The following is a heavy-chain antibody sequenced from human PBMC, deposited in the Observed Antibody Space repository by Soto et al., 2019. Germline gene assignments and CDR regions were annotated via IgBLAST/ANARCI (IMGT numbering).Heavy chain of an antibody. V-gene: IGHV1-18*01. CDR1: GYTFTSYG. CDR3: ARVPLNIVVVVAAKYGMDV. D-gene: IGHD2-15*01. J-gene: IGHJ6*02. Sequence: ASVKVSCKASGYTFTSYGISWVRQAPGQGLDWMGWISAYNGNTNYAQKLQGRVTMTTDTSTSTAYMELRSLRSDDTAVYYCARVPLNIVVVVAAKYGMDVWGQGTTVTVSS. CDR2: ISAYNGNT.